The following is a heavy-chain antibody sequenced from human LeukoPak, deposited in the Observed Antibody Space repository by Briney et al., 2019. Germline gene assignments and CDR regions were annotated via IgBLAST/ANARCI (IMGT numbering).Heavy chain of an antibody. CDR2: IKQDGSEK. V-gene: IGHV3-7*01. Sequence: GGSLRLSCAASGFTFSSYWMSWVRQAPGKGLEWVANIKQDGSEKYYVDSVKGRFTISRDNAKNSLYLQMNSLRAEDTAVYYCARVVWDCSGGSCYFPYYYYYYMDVWGKGTTVTVSS. CDR3: ARVVWDCSGGSCYFPYYYYYYMDV. J-gene: IGHJ6*03. D-gene: IGHD2-15*01. CDR1: GFTFSSYW.